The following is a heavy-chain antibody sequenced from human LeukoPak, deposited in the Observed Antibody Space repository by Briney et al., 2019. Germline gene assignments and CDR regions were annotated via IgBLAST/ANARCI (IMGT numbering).Heavy chain of an antibody. J-gene: IGHJ4*02. CDR2: IYYSGST. V-gene: IGHV4-61*01. D-gene: IGHD2/OR15-2a*01. CDR3: ARGEYGLFDY. CDR1: GGSISGGSYY. Sequence: SETLSLTCTVSGGSISGGSYYCSWIRQPPGKGLEWIGYIYYSGSTEYNLSLKSRVTISVDTSKNQLSLKLSSVTAADTAVYYCARGEYGLFDYWGQGTLVTVSS.